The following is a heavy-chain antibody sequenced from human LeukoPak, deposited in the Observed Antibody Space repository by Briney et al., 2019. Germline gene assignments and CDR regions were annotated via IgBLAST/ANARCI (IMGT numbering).Heavy chain of an antibody. Sequence: PSETLSLTCTVSGGSISSYYWSWIRQPAGKGLEWIGRIYTSGSTNYNPSLKSRVTMSVDTSKNQFSLKLNSVTAADTAVYYCARSLDYSGYWYFDLWGRGTLVTVSS. CDR1: GGSISSYY. D-gene: IGHD3-10*01. CDR3: ARSLDYSGYWYFDL. J-gene: IGHJ2*01. CDR2: IYTSGST. V-gene: IGHV4-4*07.